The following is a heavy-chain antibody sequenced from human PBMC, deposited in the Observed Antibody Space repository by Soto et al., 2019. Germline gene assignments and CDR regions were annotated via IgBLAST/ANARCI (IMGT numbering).Heavy chain of an antibody. CDR3: AKDGDFRSFDGWLDA. J-gene: IGHJ5*02. CDR1: GFTFSNYG. V-gene: IGHV3-30*18. Sequence: QVQVVESRGGVVQPGRSLRLSCAASGFTFSNYGMHWVRQAPGKGLEWVAVISYDGNREYYIDSVKGRFTISRDNSENTVHLQMNSLRGEDTAVYYCAKDGDFRSFDGWLDAWGQGTLVTVSS. CDR2: ISYDGNRE. D-gene: IGHD3-3*01.